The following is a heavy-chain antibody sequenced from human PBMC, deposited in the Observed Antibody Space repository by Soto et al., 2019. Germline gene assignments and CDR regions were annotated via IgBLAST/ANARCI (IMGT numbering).Heavy chain of an antibody. V-gene: IGHV4-30-4*01. Sequence: PSETLSLTCTVSGGSISSGDYYWSWFRQPPGKGLEWIGFIYYSGSTYYNPSLKSRVTISVDTSKSQFSLKLSSVTAADTALYYCARRTYGGNNCFDPWGQGTLVTVSS. CDR2: IYYSGST. CDR1: GGSISSGDYY. J-gene: IGHJ5*02. CDR3: ARRTYGGNNCFDP. D-gene: IGHD3-16*01.